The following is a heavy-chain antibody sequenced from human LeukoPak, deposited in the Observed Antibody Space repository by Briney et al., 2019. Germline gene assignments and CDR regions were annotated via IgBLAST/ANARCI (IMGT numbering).Heavy chain of an antibody. J-gene: IGHJ4*02. CDR3: ATQQGGNPAY. CDR2: IYFSGST. D-gene: IGHD1-14*01. CDR1: GGSMSGRSDY. V-gene: IGHV4-39*01. Sequence: SETLSLTCTVSGGSMSGRSDYWVWIRQPPGKPLEWIGSIYFSGSTHYSPSLKSRLTISVDTPKKQFSLRLTSVTAEDTAVYYCATQQGGNPAYWGQGTLVTVSS.